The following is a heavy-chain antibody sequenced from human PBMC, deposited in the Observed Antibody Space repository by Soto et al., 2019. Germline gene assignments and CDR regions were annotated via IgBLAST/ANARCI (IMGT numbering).Heavy chain of an antibody. Sequence: QVQLVESGGGVVQPGRSLRLSCAASGFTFSSYGMHWVRQAPGKGLEWVAVISYDGSNKYYADSVKGRFTISRDNSKNTLYRQMNSLRAEDTAVYYCATEGISWSVYYYGRDFWGQGTKVPVS. J-gene: IGHJ6*02. CDR1: GFTFSSYG. CDR3: ATEGISWSVYYYGRDF. D-gene: IGHD6-13*01. CDR2: ISYDGSNK. V-gene: IGHV3-30*03.